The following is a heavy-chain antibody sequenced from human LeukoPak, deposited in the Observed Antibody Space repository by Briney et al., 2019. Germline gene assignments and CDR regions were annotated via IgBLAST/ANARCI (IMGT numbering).Heavy chain of an antibody. D-gene: IGHD6-13*01. J-gene: IGHJ6*02. CDR2: IKEDGSSK. V-gene: IGHV3-7*04. CDR1: GFTFSTYW. Sequence: GGSLRLSCAASGFTFSTYWMSWVRQAPGKGLEWLANIKEDGSSKNHVDSVKGRFSISRDNAKNSLYLQMNSLRDEDTAIYYCAREIPQQLVAMDVWGQGTTVTVSS. CDR3: AREIPQQLVAMDV.